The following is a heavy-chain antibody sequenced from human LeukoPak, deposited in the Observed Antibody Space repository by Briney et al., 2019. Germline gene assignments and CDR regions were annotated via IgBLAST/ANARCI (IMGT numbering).Heavy chain of an antibody. CDR3: ARVDIVVVPAASQYYFDY. Sequence: KPSETLSLTRAVSGYSIRSGYYWGWIRPPPGKGLEWIGSIYHSGSTYYNPSLKSRVTISVDTSKNQFSLKLSSVTAADTAVYYCARVDIVVVPAASQYYFDYWGQGTLVTVSS. J-gene: IGHJ4*02. V-gene: IGHV4-38-2*01. D-gene: IGHD2-2*01. CDR1: GYSIRSGYY. CDR2: IYHSGST.